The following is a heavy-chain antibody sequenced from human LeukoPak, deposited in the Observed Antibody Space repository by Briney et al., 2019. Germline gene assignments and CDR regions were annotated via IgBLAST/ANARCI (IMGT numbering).Heavy chain of an antibody. CDR2: INPNSGGT. CDR1: GYTFTSYA. CDR3: ARAAAWFGEIFSWFDP. J-gene: IGHJ5*02. D-gene: IGHD3-10*01. Sequence: ASVKVSCKASGYTFTSYAMNWVRQAPGQGLEWMGWINPNSGGTNYAQKFQGRVTMTRDTSISTAYMELSRLRSDDTAVYYCARAAAWFGEIFSWFDPWGQGTLVTVSS. V-gene: IGHV1-2*02.